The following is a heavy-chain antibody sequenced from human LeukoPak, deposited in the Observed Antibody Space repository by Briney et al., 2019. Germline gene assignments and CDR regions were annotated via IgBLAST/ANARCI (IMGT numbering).Heavy chain of an antibody. J-gene: IGHJ4*02. D-gene: IGHD3-9*01. Sequence: GGSLRLSCSTSGFTFSNHFMHWVRQAPGKGLEYVSSIGPNGASTLCADSVKGRLTIPRDNSKNALYLQLTSLRLEDTALYYCVKDLTGTWSFDYWGQGTLVTVSS. V-gene: IGHV3-64D*06. CDR1: GFTFSNHF. CDR2: IGPNGAST. CDR3: VKDLTGTWSFDY.